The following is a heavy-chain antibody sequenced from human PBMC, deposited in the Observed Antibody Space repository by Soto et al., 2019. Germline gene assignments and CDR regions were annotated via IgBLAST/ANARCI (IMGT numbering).Heavy chain of an antibody. J-gene: IGHJ4*02. CDR2: TYYRSKWYN. CDR3: ARNPPLAPATPPRPSDSSRGDY. D-gene: IGHD4-4*01. Sequence: SQTLSLTCAISGDSVSSNSAAWNWIRQSPSRGLEWLGRTYYRSKWYNDYAVSVKSRITINPDTSKNQFSLQLNSVTPEDTAVYYCARNPPLAPATPPRPSDSSRGDYWGQGTLVTVSS. CDR1: GDSVSSNSAA. V-gene: IGHV6-1*01.